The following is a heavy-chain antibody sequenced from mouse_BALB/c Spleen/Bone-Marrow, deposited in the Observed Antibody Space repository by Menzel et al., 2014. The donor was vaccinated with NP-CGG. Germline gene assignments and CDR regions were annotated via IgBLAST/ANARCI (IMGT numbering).Heavy chain of an antibody. CDR3: AGGGHDFSLDY. Sequence: QVQLQQSGAELGMPGASVKMSCKASGYTFTDKWMYWVKQRPGQGLEWIGAIDTSDSYTNYNQKFMGKASLTVDASSSTAYMQVSSLTSGDSAVYYCAGGGHDFSLDYWGQGTSVTVSS. V-gene: IGHV1-69*01. D-gene: IGHD2-4*01. CDR1: GYTFTDKW. J-gene: IGHJ4*01. CDR2: IDTSDSYT.